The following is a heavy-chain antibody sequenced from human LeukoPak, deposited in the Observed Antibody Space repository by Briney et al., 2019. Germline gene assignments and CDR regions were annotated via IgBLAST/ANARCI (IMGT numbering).Heavy chain of an antibody. Sequence: ASVKVSCKASGYTFTSYGISWVRQAPGQGLEWMGWISAYNGNTNYAQKLQGRVTMTTDTSTSTAYMELSRLRSDDTAVYYCARAYDILTKDYWGQGTLVTVSS. V-gene: IGHV1-18*01. D-gene: IGHD3-9*01. J-gene: IGHJ4*02. CDR3: ARAYDILTKDY. CDR2: ISAYNGNT. CDR1: GYTFTSYG.